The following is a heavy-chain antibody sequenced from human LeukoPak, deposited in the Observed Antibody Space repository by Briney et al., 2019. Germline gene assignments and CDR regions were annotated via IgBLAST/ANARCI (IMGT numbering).Heavy chain of an antibody. CDR2: IYTSGST. D-gene: IGHD2-2*01. Sequence: SETLSLTCTVSGGSISSYYWSWIQQPAGKGLEWIGRIYTSGSTNYNPSLKSRVTMSVDTSKNQFSLKLSSVTAADTAVYYCAREAKTRPAATDPFDYWGQGTLVTVSS. CDR3: AREAKTRPAATDPFDY. CDR1: GGSISSYY. J-gene: IGHJ4*02. V-gene: IGHV4-4*07.